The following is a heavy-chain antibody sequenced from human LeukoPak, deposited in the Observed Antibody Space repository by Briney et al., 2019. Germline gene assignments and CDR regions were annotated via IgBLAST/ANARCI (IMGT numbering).Heavy chain of an antibody. CDR3: ARDYGDYEPGRHHYYYYYMDV. CDR2: IYYSGST. V-gene: IGHV4-39*07. D-gene: IGHD4-17*01. Sequence: SETLSLTCTVSGGSVSSGSYYWGWIRQPPGKGLEWIGNIYYSGSTYYNPSLKSRVTISVETSKNQFSLKLSSVTAADTAVYYCARDYGDYEPGRHHYYYYYMDVWGKGTTVTVSS. CDR1: GGSVSSGSYY. J-gene: IGHJ6*03.